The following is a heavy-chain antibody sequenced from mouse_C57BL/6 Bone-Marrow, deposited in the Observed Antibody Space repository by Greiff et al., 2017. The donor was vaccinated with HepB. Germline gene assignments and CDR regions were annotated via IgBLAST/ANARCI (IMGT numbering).Heavy chain of an antibody. CDR3: ARGPIYYDYDGYFDY. CDR2: IYPGDGDT. V-gene: IGHV1-82*01. J-gene: IGHJ2*01. D-gene: IGHD2-4*01. CDR1: GYAFSSSW. Sequence: QVQLQQSGPELVKPGASVKISCKASGYAFSSSWMNWVKQRPGKGLEWIGRIYPGDGDTNYNGKFKGKATLTADKSSSTAYMQLSSLTSEDSAVYFCARGPIYYDYDGYFDYWGQGTTLTVSS.